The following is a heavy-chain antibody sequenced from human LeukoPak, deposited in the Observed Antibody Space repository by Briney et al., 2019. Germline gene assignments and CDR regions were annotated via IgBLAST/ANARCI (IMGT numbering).Heavy chain of an antibody. CDR3: ATMHGYYDGSGYWVQ. CDR2: ISPSGDRT. J-gene: IGHJ4*02. D-gene: IGHD3-22*01. CDR1: GFTFGSYG. V-gene: IGHV3-23*01. Sequence: GGSLRLSCAASGFTFGSYGMSWVRQAPGKGLEWVSFISPSGDRTSNADSVEGRFTISRDNPRDTLYLQMNSLRDEDTAGYYCATMHGYYDGSGYWVQWGQGTLVTVSS.